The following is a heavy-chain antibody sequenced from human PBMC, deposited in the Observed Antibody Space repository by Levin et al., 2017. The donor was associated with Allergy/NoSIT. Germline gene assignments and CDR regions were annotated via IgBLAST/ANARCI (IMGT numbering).Heavy chain of an antibody. CDR2: INSDGRTT. J-gene: IGHJ4*02. Sequence: GGSLRLSCAASGFTFSNYWMHWVRQAPGKGLVWVSRINSDGRTTSYADSVKGRFTISRNNAKSTLYLQMNSLRAEDTAVYYCASGYSSSSPRPFDYWGQGTLITVSS. CDR3: ASGYSSSSPRPFDY. V-gene: IGHV3-74*01. D-gene: IGHD6-6*01. CDR1: GFTFSNYW.